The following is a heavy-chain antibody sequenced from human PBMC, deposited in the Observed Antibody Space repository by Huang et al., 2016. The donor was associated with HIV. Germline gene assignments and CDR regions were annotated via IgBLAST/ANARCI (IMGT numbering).Heavy chain of an antibody. CDR3: ARERMMSWLDDHDAFDI. CDR1: GGSFSGYY. J-gene: IGHJ3*02. CDR2: INHSRST. D-gene: IGHD1-1*01. V-gene: IGHV4-34*01. Sequence: QVQLQQWGAGLLKPSETLSLTCAVYGGSFSGYYWRWIRQSPGKGLEWIGEINHSRSTNYHPSLKSRLTISVDTSKNQFSLKLSSVTAADTAVYYCARERMMSWLDDHDAFDIWGQGTMVTVSS.